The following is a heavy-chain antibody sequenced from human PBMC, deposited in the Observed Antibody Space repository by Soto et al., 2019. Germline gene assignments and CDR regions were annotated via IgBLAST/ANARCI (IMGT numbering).Heavy chain of an antibody. V-gene: IGHV4-30-2*01. CDR2: IYHSGST. Sequence: TLSLTCAVSGGSISSGGYSWSWIRQPPGKGLEWIGYIYHSGSTYYNPSLKSRVAISVDKSKNQFSLKLSSVTAADTAVYYCTTQGFGGLHGLVDVWGQGTTVTVSS. D-gene: IGHD3-10*01. CDR3: TTQGFGGLHGLVDV. J-gene: IGHJ6*02. CDR1: GGSISSGGYS.